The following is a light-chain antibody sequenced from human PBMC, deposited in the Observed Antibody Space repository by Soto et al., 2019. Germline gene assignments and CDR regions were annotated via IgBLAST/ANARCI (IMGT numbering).Light chain of an antibody. V-gene: IGKV3-20*01. CDR1: QSLSSNF. Sequence: PGEGATLSCRASQSLSSNFLAWYQQRPGQAPRLLIYAASSRATGIPDRFSGSGSGTDFTLTIRRLEPEDFAVYYCQQYVSSPLTFGGGTKVDIK. CDR3: QQYVSSPLT. CDR2: AAS. J-gene: IGKJ4*01.